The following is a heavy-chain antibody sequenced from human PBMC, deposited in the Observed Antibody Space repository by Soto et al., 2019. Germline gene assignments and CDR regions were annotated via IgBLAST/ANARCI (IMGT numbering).Heavy chain of an antibody. CDR3: AKRKYSHSTTCFDY. J-gene: IGHJ4*02. Sequence: EVQLVESGGALVQPGGSLRLSCAASGFTVSISYMIWVRQVPGKGLEWVSIIYSDGNTYYADSVKGRFTISRDNSKNTLYLQMSSLRAEDTAVYYCAKRKYSHSTTCFDYWSQGTLVTVSS. CDR2: IYSDGNT. D-gene: IGHD2-2*01. CDR1: GFTVSISY. V-gene: IGHV3-66*01.